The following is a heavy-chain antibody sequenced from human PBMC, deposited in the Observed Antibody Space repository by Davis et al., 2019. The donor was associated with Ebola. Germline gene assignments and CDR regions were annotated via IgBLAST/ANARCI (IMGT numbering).Heavy chain of an antibody. CDR1: GYSFTSYW. V-gene: IGHV5-51*01. Sequence: PGGSLRLSCKGSGYSFTSYWIGWVRQMPGKGLEWMGIIYPGDSDTRYSPSFQGQVTISADKSISTAYLQWSSLKASDTAMYYCARGYYCSGGSCYTSFDWFDPWGQGTLVTVSS. CDR2: IYPGDSDT. CDR3: ARGYYCSGGSCYTSFDWFDP. D-gene: IGHD2-15*01. J-gene: IGHJ5*02.